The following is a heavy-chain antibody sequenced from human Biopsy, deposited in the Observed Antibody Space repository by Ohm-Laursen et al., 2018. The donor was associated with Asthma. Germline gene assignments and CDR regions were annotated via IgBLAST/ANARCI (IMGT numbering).Heavy chain of an antibody. Sequence: SVKVSCNASGGTFSSYAISWVRQAPGQGLEWMGGIIPIFGTANYAQKFQGRVTITADESTSTAYMELSSLRSEDTAVYYCARHPHNSYLASLRTKFNYYYYGMDVWGQGTTVTVSS. J-gene: IGHJ6*02. CDR3: ARHPHNSYLASLRTKFNYYYYGMDV. CDR1: GGTFSSYA. CDR2: IIPIFGTA. D-gene: IGHD1-7*01. V-gene: IGHV1-69*13.